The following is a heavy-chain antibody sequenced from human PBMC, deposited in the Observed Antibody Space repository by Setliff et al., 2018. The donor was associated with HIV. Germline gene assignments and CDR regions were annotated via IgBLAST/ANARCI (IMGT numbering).Heavy chain of an antibody. CDR1: GFAFDNYC. J-gene: IGHJ6*02. Sequence: GGSLRLSCAASGFAFDNYCITWVRQAPGKGLEWVSAIGGSTGSTYYADSVKGRFTISTDNSKNTLYLQMNSLRAEDTAVYYCANPLTQWGVSPYHYAVDVWVQGTTVTV. CDR2: IGGSTGST. V-gene: IGHV3-23*01. D-gene: IGHD1-26*01. CDR3: ANPLTQWGVSPYHYAVDV.